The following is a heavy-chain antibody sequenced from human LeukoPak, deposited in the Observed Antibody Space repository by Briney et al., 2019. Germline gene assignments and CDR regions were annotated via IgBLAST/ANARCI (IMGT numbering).Heavy chain of an antibody. V-gene: IGHV3-48*04. J-gene: IGHJ3*02. CDR3: AKDYDLGYCSSTSCFMGGAFDI. D-gene: IGHD2-2*01. Sequence: GGSLRLSCAASGFTFSDYTMNWVRQAPGKGLEWVSYIDLSGSTLYYVDSVKGRFTISRDNAKNSLYLQMNSLRAEDTGVYYCAKDYDLGYCSSTSCFMGGAFDIWGQGTMVTVSS. CDR2: IDLSGSTL. CDR1: GFTFSDYT.